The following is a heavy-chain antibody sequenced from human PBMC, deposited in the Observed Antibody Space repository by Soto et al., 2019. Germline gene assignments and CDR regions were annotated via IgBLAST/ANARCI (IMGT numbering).Heavy chain of an antibody. D-gene: IGHD1-20*01. CDR3: ATVHNTSRSFNV. CDR1: GLTFSVSA. Sequence: EVQLLESVGGLVQPGGSLRLSCVASGLTFSVSAMTRVRQAPGKGLEWVSTTGLGGRTTYYGDSVKGRFTVSRDNFRNTLDLQMSSLRAEDTAVYYCATVHNTSRSFNVWGRGTLVTVSS. CDR2: TGLGGRTT. V-gene: IGHV3-23*01. J-gene: IGHJ4*02.